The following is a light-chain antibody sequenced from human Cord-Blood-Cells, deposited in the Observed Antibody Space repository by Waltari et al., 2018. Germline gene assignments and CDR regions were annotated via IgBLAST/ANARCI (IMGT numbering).Light chain of an antibody. CDR3: QQYYSTPPT. CDR2: WAS. J-gene: IGKJ1*01. V-gene: IGKV4-1*01. Sequence: DIVMTQSPDSLAVSLGERDTTNCKSSQSVLYSSDNENYLAWYQQKPGQPPKLLIYWASTRESGVPDRFSGSGSGTDFTLTISSLQAEDVAVYYCQQYYSTPPTFGQGTKVEIK. CDR1: QSVLYSSDNENY.